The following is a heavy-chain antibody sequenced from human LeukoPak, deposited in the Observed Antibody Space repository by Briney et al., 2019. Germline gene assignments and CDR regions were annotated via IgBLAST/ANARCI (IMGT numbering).Heavy chain of an antibody. J-gene: IGHJ4*02. CDR2: IKQDGSEK. D-gene: IGHD1-26*01. V-gene: IGHV3-7*01. CDR1: GFTFSSYW. CDR3: ARDASSGGYDY. Sequence: GGSLRLSCAASGFTFSSYWMSWVRQAPGKGLEWVANIKQDGSEKYYVDSVKGRFTISRDNAKNPLYLQMNSLRAGDTAVYYCARDASSGGYDYWGQGTLVTVSS.